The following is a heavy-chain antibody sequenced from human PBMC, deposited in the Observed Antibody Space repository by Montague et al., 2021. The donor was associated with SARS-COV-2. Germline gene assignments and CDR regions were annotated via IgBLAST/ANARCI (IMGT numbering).Heavy chain of an antibody. J-gene: IGHJ6*02. V-gene: IGHV3-33*06. CDR3: AKEYSSSTTHYYGMDV. CDR2: IRYDGSNK. Sequence: SLRLSCAASGFTFSSYGTHWVRQAPGKGLEWVAVIRYDGSNKYYADSVKGRFTISRDNSKNTLYLQMNSLRAEDTAVYYCAKEYSSSTTHYYGMDVWGQGTTVTVSS. CDR1: GFTFSSYG. D-gene: IGHD6-6*01.